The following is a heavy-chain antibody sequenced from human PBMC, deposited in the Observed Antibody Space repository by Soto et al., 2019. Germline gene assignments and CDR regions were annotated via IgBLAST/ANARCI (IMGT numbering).Heavy chain of an antibody. CDR3: ARDFAYFDS. CDR1: GGSISSGDYY. Sequence: PSETLSLTCTVSGGSISSGDYYWSWIRQPPGKGLEWIGYIYYSGSTYYNPSLKGRVTISVDTSKNQFSLKLSSVTAADTAVYFCARDFAYFDSWGQGTLVTVSS. V-gene: IGHV4-30-4*01. D-gene: IGHD3-3*01. J-gene: IGHJ4*02. CDR2: IYYSGST.